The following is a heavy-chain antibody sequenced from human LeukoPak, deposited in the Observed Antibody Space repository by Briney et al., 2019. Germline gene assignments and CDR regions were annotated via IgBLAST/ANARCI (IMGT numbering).Heavy chain of an antibody. CDR2: IYYSGST. J-gene: IGHJ4*02. D-gene: IGHD1-26*01. Sequence: PSETLSLTCTVSGGSISTYYWSWIRQPPGKGLEWIAYIYYSGSTNYNPSLKSRATISVDTSKNQFSLKLSSVTAADTAVYYCARLRRGSYYFDYWGQGTLVTVSS. CDR3: ARLRRGSYYFDY. CDR1: GGSISTYY. V-gene: IGHV4-59*08.